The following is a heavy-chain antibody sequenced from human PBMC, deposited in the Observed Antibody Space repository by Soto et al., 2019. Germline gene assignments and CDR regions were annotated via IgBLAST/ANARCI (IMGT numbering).Heavy chain of an antibody. CDR1: GFTFSSYW. V-gene: IGHV3-7*05. Sequence: EVQLVESGGGLVQPGGSLRLSCADSGFTFSSYWMSWVRQAPGKGLEWVANIKQYGNEKYYVDSVKGRFTISRDNAKNSLYLQMNSLRAEDTAVYYCARVASLAAFYWGQGTLVTVSS. CDR3: ARVASLAAFY. CDR2: IKQYGNEK. J-gene: IGHJ4*02. D-gene: IGHD6-6*01.